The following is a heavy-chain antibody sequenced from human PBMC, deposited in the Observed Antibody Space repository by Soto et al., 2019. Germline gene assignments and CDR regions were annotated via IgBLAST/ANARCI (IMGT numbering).Heavy chain of an antibody. CDR2: IYDSGST. D-gene: IGHD2-15*01. CDR3: ARGGRVLTVRGYFDS. V-gene: IGHV4-31*03. J-gene: IGHJ4*02. Sequence: QVRLQESGPGLVKPSQTLSLTCTVSGASINSGDFYWSWIRQAPGRGLGWIGYIYDSGSTFYNSSVKSRRTLSMETSQNQVSLRLASVTVAETAVYYCARGGRVLTVRGYFDSWGEGSLVTVSS. CDR1: GASINSGDFY.